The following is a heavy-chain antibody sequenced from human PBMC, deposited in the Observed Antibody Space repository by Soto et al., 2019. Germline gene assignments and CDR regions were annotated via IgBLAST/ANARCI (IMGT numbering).Heavy chain of an antibody. CDR1: GFTFSSYA. CDR2: ISGSDDST. CDR3: SKRSNSSTFDY. V-gene: IGHV3-23*01. D-gene: IGHD1-26*01. Sequence: EVQLLESGGGLVQPGESLRLSCAASGFTFSSYAMSWVRQAPGKGLEWVSVISGSDDSTYYADSVKGRFTISRDNSKNTQYLQINSLRAEDTAVYYCSKRSNSSTFDYWGQGTLVTVSS. J-gene: IGHJ4*02.